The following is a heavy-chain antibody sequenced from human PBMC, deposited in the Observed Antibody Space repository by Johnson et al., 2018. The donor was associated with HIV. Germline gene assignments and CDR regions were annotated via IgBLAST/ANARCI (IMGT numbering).Heavy chain of an antibody. J-gene: IGHJ3*02. CDR2: INWNGGST. D-gene: IGHD5-24*01. V-gene: IGHV3-20*04. Sequence: EVQLVESGGGVVRPGGSLRLSCAASGFTFDDYGMTWVRQAPGKGLEWVSGINWNGGSTGYADSVKGRFTISRDNAKNSLYLQMNSLRAEDTGLYYCAKDGDDGDGPDGTKGAFDIWGQGTMVTVSS. CDR3: AKDGDDGDGPDGTKGAFDI. CDR1: GFTFDDYG.